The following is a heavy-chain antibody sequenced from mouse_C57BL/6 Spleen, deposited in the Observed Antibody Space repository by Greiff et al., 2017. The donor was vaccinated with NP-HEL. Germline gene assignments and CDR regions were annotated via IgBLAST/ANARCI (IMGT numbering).Heavy chain of an antibody. V-gene: IGHV1-61*01. D-gene: IGHD2-5*01. CDR3: ARHSNYGYFDV. CDR2: IYPSDSET. Sequence: QVQLQQPGAELVRPGSSVKLSCKASGYTFTSYWMDWVKQRPGQGLEWIGNIYPSDSETHYNQKFKDKATLTVDKSSSTAYMQLSSLTSEDSAVYYCARHSNYGYFDVWGTGTTVTVSS. CDR1: GYTFTSYW. J-gene: IGHJ1*03.